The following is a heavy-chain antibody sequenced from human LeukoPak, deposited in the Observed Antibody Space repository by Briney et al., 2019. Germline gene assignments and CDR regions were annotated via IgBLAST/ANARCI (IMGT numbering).Heavy chain of an antibody. CDR1: GFTFSDYE. Sequence: GGSLRLSCAASGFTFSDYEMSWVRQAPGKGLEWVSYISNSGSTIHYADSVKGRVTISRDNAKNSLFLQMHSLRADDTAVYYCARGPSVGSGWSPDYWGQGTLVTVSS. J-gene: IGHJ4*02. D-gene: IGHD6-19*01. CDR3: ARGPSVGSGWSPDY. CDR2: ISNSGSTI. V-gene: IGHV3-48*03.